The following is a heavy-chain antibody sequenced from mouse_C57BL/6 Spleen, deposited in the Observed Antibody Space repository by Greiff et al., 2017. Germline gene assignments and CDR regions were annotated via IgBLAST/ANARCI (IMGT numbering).Heavy chain of an antibody. CDR2: ISSGSSTI. D-gene: IGHD1-1*01. Sequence: EVKLVESGGGLVKPGGSLKLSCAASGFTFSDYGMHWVRQAPEKGLEWVAYISSGSSTIYYADTVKGRFTISRDNAKNTLFLQMTSLRSEDTAMYYCARNAYYYGSSYVPDYWGQGTTLTVSS. CDR3: ARNAYYYGSSYVPDY. V-gene: IGHV5-17*01. J-gene: IGHJ2*01. CDR1: GFTFSDYG.